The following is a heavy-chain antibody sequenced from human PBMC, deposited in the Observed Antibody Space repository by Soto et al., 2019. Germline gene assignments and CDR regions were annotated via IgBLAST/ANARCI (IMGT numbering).Heavy chain of an antibody. CDR1: GLTFINYS. J-gene: IGHJ4*02. CDR2: ISRYGNFT. CDR3: AKDRYLDHDSRGYLFDN. V-gene: IGHV3-23*01. Sequence: GGSLRLSCAASGLTFINYSMHWVRQGPGKGLEWVSAISRYGNFTYYADSVEGRFTISRDNSKNTLYLQMNSLRAEDTAVYYCAKDRYLDHDSRGYLFDNWGQGTLVTVSS. D-gene: IGHD3-22*01.